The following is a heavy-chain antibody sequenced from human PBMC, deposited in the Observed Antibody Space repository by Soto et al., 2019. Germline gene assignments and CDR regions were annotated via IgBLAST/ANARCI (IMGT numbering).Heavy chain of an antibody. CDR2: TPSTGNT. Sequence: PSAPLTLTCFYSGGSVASHHWSWILQFPGQGLESLAYTPSTGNTQYNPSLQRRVTISLDTSKSHLSLSFTSMTAAHTAGYYCTRVMHDGCTHYFDPWGQWTLVT. CDR1: GGSVASHH. V-gene: IGHV4-59*02. D-gene: IGHD6-19*01. CDR3: TRVMHDGCTHYFDP. J-gene: IGHJ5*02.